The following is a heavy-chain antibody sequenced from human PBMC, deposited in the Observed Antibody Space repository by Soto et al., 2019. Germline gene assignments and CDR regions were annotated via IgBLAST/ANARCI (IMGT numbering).Heavy chain of an antibody. CDR2: INHSGST. V-gene: IGHV4-34*01. D-gene: IGHD1-26*01. CDR3: ARHSGSYPKGQSSYFAY. J-gene: IGHJ4*02. CDR1: GGSFSGYY. Sequence: ETLCLTGAVYGGSFSGYYWGWIRQPPGKGLEWIGEINHSGSTNYNPCLKVLVTISVDTSNNQFSLKLSSVTAADTAVYYCARHSGSYPKGQSSYFAYRGKGTLVTVSS.